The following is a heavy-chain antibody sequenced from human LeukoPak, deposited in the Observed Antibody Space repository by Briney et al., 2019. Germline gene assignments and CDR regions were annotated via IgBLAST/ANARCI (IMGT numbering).Heavy chain of an antibody. CDR2: IYDSGGT. CDR3: ARQTRGGYLDY. CDR1: GGSISNYY. Sequence: SETLSLTCTVSGGSISNYYWSWIRQPPGKKLEWIGYIYDSGGTNYNPSLKSRTTISLDTSKNQFSLNLNSVTAADTAVYYCARQTRGGYLDYWGQGKLVTVSS. J-gene: IGHJ4*02. D-gene: IGHD2-15*01. V-gene: IGHV4-59*08.